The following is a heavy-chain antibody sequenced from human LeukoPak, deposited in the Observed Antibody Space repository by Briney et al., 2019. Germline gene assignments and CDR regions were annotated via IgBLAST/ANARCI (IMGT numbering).Heavy chain of an antibody. J-gene: IGHJ4*02. D-gene: IGHD1-26*01. Sequence: GGSLRLSCAGSGFTLSSYWMHWVRQGPGKGLVWVSRIYSEGSRTTYADSVKGRFTISRDNSKNTLYLHLSSLRAEDTAVYYCARGRRYSGSYYGSFDSWGQGTLVTVSS. CDR2: IYSEGSRT. CDR1: GFTLSSYW. CDR3: ARGRRYSGSYYGSFDS. V-gene: IGHV3-74*01.